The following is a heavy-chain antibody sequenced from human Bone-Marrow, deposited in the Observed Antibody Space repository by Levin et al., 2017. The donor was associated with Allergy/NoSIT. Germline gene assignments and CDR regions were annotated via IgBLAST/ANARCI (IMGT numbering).Heavy chain of an antibody. CDR2: IIPSGGST. V-gene: IGHV1-46*01. CDR3: ARGDYGDSTGVPFDF. Sequence: PRASVKVSCKASGITFSRHYIHWVRQAPGQGLEWMGIIIPSGGSTNYAQKFQGRVTMTRDTSTSTFYMELSSLRSEDTALYYCARGDYGDSTGVPFDFWGQGTLVTVSS. CDR1: GITFSRHY. J-gene: IGHJ4*02. D-gene: IGHD4-17*01.